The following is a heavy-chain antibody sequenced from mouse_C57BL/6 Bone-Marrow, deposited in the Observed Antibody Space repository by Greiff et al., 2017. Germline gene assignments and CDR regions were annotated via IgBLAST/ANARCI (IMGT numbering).Heavy chain of an antibody. Sequence: QVQLQQPGTELVKPGASVKLSCKASGYTFTSYWMHWVKQRPGQGLEWIGNINPCNGGTNYNEKFKSKATMTVDKSSSTAYMQLSSLTSEDSAVYYCARGNRSYAMDYWGQGTSVTVSS. D-gene: IGHD2-1*01. V-gene: IGHV1-53*01. CDR1: GYTFTSYW. CDR2: INPCNGGT. J-gene: IGHJ4*01. CDR3: ARGNRSYAMDY.